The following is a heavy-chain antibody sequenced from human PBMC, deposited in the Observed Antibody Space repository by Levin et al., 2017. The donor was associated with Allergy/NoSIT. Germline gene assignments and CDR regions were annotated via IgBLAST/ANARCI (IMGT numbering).Heavy chain of an antibody. V-gene: IGHV3-74*01. Sequence: GGSLRLSCAASGFTFSRYYMHWVRQAPGKGLVWVSRITLDVTDTYYADSVKGRFTISRDNAENTLFLQMNSLRAEDTAIYYCARGGCSSSSCGEYWGQGILVTVSS. CDR2: ITLDVTDT. D-gene: IGHD2-2*01. CDR1: GFTFSRYY. CDR3: ARGGCSSSSCGEY. J-gene: IGHJ4*02.